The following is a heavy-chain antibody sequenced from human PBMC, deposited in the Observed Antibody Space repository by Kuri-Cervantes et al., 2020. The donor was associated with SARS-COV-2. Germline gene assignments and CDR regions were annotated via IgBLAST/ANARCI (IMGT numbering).Heavy chain of an antibody. CDR3: AGVNDVIAARLHDAFDI. Sequence: GESLKISCAASGFTFRSCWMSWVRQAPGKGLEWVAVISYDGSNKYYADSVKGRFTISRDNSKNTLYLQMNSLRAEDTAVYYCAGVNDVIAARLHDAFDIWGQGTMVTVSS. V-gene: IGHV3-30-3*01. J-gene: IGHJ3*02. D-gene: IGHD6-6*01. CDR1: GFTFRSCW. CDR2: ISYDGSNK.